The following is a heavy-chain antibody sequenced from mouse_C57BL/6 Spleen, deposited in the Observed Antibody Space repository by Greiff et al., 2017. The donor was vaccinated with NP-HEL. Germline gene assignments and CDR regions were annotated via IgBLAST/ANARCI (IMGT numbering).Heavy chain of an antibody. Sequence: EVQLQQSGPELVKPGASVKIPCKASGYTFTDYNMDWVKQSHGKSLEWIGDINPNNGGTIYNQKFKGKATLTVDKSYSTAYMELRSLTSEDTAVYYCARSLYGYDSAWFAYWGQGTLVTVSA. J-gene: IGHJ3*01. D-gene: IGHD2-2*01. CDR3: ARSLYGYDSAWFAY. CDR2: INPNNGGT. V-gene: IGHV1-18*01. CDR1: GYTFTDYN.